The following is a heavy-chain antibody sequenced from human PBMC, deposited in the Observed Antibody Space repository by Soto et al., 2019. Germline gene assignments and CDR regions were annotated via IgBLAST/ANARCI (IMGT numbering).Heavy chain of an antibody. Sequence: GGSLRLSCAASGFSISDYEMNWVRQAPGKGLEWVSYISGSGSTVYYADSVKGRFTISRDNAKNSVFLQINTLRVEDAAIYYCAKDRERDAWYEDYWGQGTLVTVSS. CDR3: AKDRERDAWYEDY. D-gene: IGHD6-13*01. CDR2: ISGSGSTV. V-gene: IGHV3-48*03. CDR1: GFSISDYE. J-gene: IGHJ4*02.